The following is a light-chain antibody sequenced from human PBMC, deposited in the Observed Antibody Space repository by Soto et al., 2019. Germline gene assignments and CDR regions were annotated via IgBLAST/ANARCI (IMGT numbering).Light chain of an antibody. J-gene: IGKJ1*01. Sequence: IRVTISAVFLSAYVESRVTITGLSSQGISSYLAWYQQKPGKAPKLLIYAASTLQSGVASRFSGSGSGTEFSLTISSLQPEDFATYYCQQHNSIPRTFGQGTRVDIK. CDR3: QQHNSIPRT. CDR2: AAS. CDR1: QGISSY. V-gene: IGKV1-9*01.